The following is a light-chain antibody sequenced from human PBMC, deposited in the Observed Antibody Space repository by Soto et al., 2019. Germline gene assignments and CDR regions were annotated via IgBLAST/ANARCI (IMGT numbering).Light chain of an antibody. CDR2: GAS. V-gene: IGKV3-20*01. Sequence: EIVLTQSPGTLSLSLGERATLSCRASQSVSSSYLAWYQQKPGQAPRLLIYGASSRATGIPDRFSGSGSGTDFTLTISRLAPEDFAVYYCQQYGSCPWTFGQGTKVEIK. J-gene: IGKJ1*01. CDR1: QSVSSSY. CDR3: QQYGSCPWT.